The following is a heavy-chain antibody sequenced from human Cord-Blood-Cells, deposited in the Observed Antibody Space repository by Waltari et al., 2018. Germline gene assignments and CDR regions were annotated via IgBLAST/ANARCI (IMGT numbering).Heavy chain of an antibody. CDR1: GGSISSSSYY. D-gene: IGHD6-19*01. Sequence: QLQLQESGPGLVKPSETLSLTCTVSGGSISSSSYYWGWIRQPPGKGLEWIGSIYYSGSTYYNPSLESRVTISVDTSKNQFSLKLSSVTAADTAVYYCARQSSSGYAFDIWGQGTMVTVSS. CDR3: ARQSSSGYAFDI. J-gene: IGHJ3*02. CDR2: IYYSGST. V-gene: IGHV4-39*01.